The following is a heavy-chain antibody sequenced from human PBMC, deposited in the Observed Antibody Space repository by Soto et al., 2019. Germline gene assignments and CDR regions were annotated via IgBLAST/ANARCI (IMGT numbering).Heavy chain of an antibody. V-gene: IGHV3-48*03. Sequence: EVQLVESGGGLVQPGGSLRLSCVGSGFRFNEYEINWVRQAPGKGLEWISYINSGGSLIYYAASVKGRFTISRDNYKDSVYLQMNSRRADDTALYYCARETSYGQSATIVGEWWGQGTLVTVSS. CDR2: INSGGSLI. D-gene: IGHD3-10*01. J-gene: IGHJ4*02. CDR3: ARETSYGQSATIVGEW. CDR1: GFRFNEYE.